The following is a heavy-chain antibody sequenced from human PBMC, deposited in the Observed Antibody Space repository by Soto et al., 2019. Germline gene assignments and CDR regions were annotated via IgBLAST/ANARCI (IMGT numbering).Heavy chain of an antibody. Sequence: SETLSLTCAVSGYSIRSGYHWVWNRQAPGRGLEWIATISHSGTTYYSPSLKSRVTISLDTSKNLFSLQMSSVTAADTAVYYCARDQGFGGDDYWGQGTLVTVS. J-gene: IGHJ4*02. D-gene: IGHD3-10*01. CDR3: ARDQGFGGDDY. CDR1: GYSIRSGYH. V-gene: IGHV4-38-2*02. CDR2: ISHSGTT.